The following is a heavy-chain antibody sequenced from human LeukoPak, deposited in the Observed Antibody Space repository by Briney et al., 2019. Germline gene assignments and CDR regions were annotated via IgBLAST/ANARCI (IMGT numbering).Heavy chain of an antibody. V-gene: IGHV3-23*01. CDR1: GLTFSNHV. CDR2: ISGSGVST. CDR3: ATLKDKWLQSPGTDY. J-gene: IGHJ4*02. D-gene: IGHD5-24*01. Sequence: PGGSLRLSCAASGLTFSNHVASWARHAPGKGLEWVSVISGSGVSTNYADSAKGRFTISRDNSKNTVFLQMNSLRAEDTAIYYCATLKDKWLQSPGTDYWGQGTLVTVSS.